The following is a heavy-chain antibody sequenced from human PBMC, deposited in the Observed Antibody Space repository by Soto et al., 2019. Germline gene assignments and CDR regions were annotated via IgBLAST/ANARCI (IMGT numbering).Heavy chain of an antibody. J-gene: IGHJ6*03. CDR2: MNPNSGNT. CDR1: GYTFTSYD. CDR3: ARGHILTGYTNYYYYYMDV. D-gene: IGHD3-9*01. Sequence: ASVKVSCKASGYTFTSYDINWVRQATGQGLEWMGWMNPNSGNTGYAQKFQGRVTMTRNTSISTAYMELSSLRSEDTAVYYCARGHILTGYTNYYYYYMDVWGQGTTVTVSS. V-gene: IGHV1-8*01.